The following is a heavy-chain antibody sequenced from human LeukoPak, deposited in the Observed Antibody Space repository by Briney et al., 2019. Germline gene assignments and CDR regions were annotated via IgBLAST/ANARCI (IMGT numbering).Heavy chain of an antibody. V-gene: IGHV3-30-3*01. Sequence: GRSLRLSCAASGFTFSSYAMHWVRQAPGKGLEWVAVISYDGSNKYYADSVKGRFTISRDNAKNSLYLQMNGLRAEDTAVYYCASSEIGDNGYSYGPFDYWGQGTLVTVSS. CDR2: ISYDGSNK. J-gene: IGHJ4*02. CDR3: ASSEIGDNGYSYGPFDY. D-gene: IGHD5-18*01. CDR1: GFTFSSYA.